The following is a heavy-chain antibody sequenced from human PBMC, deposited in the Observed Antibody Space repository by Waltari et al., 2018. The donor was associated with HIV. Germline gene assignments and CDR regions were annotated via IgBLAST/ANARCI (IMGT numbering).Heavy chain of an antibody. J-gene: IGHJ4*02. V-gene: IGHV4-34*02. D-gene: IGHD4-17*01. CDR2: VYHAGKT. CDR3: ARAGRRHGDHWEYYLDF. CDR1: GGSFSGYF. Sequence: KQWGAGLLKPADTLSLTCAVYGGSFSGYFWTWIRQSPGKGLEWIGEVYHAGKTHNNPSLKGRITLSSDKSKNQFSLKWTSVTAADTAIYFCARAGRRHGDHWEYYLDFWGRGTQVIVSP.